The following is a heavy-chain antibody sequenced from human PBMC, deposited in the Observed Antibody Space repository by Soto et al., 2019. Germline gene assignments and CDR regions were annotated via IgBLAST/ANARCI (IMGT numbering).Heavy chain of an antibody. J-gene: IGHJ6*02. CDR2: ISSSSSHI. CDR1: GFTLTSDS. D-gene: IGHD3-10*01. CDR3: VRERGLSSFYGMDV. V-gene: IGHV3-21*02. Sequence: EVQLVESGGGLVKPGGSLRLSCAASGFTLTSDSMNWVRQAPGKGLEWVSSISSSSSHIYYADSVKGRFTISRDNARNSVYLQMNSLRAEDTAVYYCVRERGLSSFYGMDVWGQGTTVTVSS.